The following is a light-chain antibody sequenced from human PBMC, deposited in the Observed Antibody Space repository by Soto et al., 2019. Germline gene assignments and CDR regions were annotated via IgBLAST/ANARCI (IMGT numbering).Light chain of an antibody. CDR1: NIGSKS. CDR3: ATWDDTLRSWV. Sequence: SYELTQPPSVSVAPGQTARITCGGNNIGSKSVHRYQQKPGQAPVLVVYDDSDRPSGIPERFSGSKSGTSASLTISGLHSDDEADYPCATWDDTLRSWVFGGGTKLTVL. J-gene: IGLJ3*02. CDR2: DDS. V-gene: IGLV3-21*02.